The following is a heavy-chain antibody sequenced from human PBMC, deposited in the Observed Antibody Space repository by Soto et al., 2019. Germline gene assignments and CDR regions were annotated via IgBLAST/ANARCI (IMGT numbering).Heavy chain of an antibody. D-gene: IGHD2-15*01. J-gene: IGHJ5*02. CDR2: ISSSSSTI. Sequence: GGSLRLSCGASGFTFSSYSMNWVRQAPGKGLEWVSYISSSSSTIYYADSVKGRFTISRDNAKNSLYLQMNSLRDEDTAVYYCAREWSPLRYCSGGSCYSSPRSHNWFDPWGQGTLVTVSS. V-gene: IGHV3-48*02. CDR3: AREWSPLRYCSGGSCYSSPRSHNWFDP. CDR1: GFTFSSYS.